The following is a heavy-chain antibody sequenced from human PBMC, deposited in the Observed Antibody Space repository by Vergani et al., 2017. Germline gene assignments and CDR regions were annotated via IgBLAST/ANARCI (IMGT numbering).Heavy chain of an antibody. Sequence: EVQLLESGGGLVQPGGSLRLSCAASGFTFSSYAMSWVRQAPGKGLEWVSAISGSGGSTYYADSVKGRFTISRDNFKNTLYLQMNSLRAEDTAVYYYATATTVVTDNWFDPWGQGTLVTVSS. CDR2: ISGSGGST. CDR3: ATATTVVTDNWFDP. D-gene: IGHD4-23*01. CDR1: GFTFSSYA. J-gene: IGHJ5*02. V-gene: IGHV3-23*01.